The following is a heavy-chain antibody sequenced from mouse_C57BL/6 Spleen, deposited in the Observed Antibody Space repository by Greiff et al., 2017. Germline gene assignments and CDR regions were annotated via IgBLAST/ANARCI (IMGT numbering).Heavy chain of an antibody. CDR2: ISSGGSYT. Sequence: EVKLVESGGDLVKPGGSLKLSCAASGFTFSSYGMSWVRQTPDKRLEWVATISSGGSYTYYPDSVKGRFTISRDNAKNTLYLQMSSLKSEDTAMDYCARHETGNAMDYWGQGTSVTVSS. CDR1: GFTFSSYG. V-gene: IGHV5-6*01. CDR3: ARHETGNAMDY. D-gene: IGHD4-1*01. J-gene: IGHJ4*01.